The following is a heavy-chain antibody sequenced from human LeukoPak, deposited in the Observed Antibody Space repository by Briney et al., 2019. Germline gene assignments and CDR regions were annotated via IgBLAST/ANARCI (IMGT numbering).Heavy chain of an antibody. CDR2: VSGYSDKT. D-gene: IGHD2-15*01. CDR1: GYTFTNYG. V-gene: IGHV1-18*01. CDR3: ARSVPVGGAEDC. Sequence: ASVKVSCKASGYTFTNYGITWVRQAPGQGFEWMGWVSGYSDKTYYAQKLQGRVTMITDTSTYTAYMELRSLTSDDTAVYYCARSVPVGGAEDCWGQGTLVTVSS. J-gene: IGHJ4*02.